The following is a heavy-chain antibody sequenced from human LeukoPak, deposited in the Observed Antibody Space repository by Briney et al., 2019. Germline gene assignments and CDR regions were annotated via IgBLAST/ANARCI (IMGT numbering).Heavy chain of an antibody. CDR3: ARDHKSGVVVKGFDP. J-gene: IGHJ5*02. CDR2: INPNSGGT. Sequence: ASVKVSCKASGGTFSSYTISWVRQAPGQGLEWMGRINPNSGGTNYAQKFQGRVTMTRDTSISTAYMELSRLRSDDTAVYYCARDHKSGVVVKGFDPWGQGTLVTVSS. CDR1: GGTFSSYT. D-gene: IGHD3-22*01. V-gene: IGHV1-2*06.